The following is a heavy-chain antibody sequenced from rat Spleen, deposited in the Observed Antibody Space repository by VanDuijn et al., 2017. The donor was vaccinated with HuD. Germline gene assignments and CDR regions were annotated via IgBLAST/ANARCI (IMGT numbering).Heavy chain of an antibody. CDR1: GFSLTSYS. CDR2: MYYDGDT. J-gene: IGHJ2*01. V-gene: IGHV2-34*01. Sequence: QVQLRESGPGLVQPSETLSLTCTVSGFSLTSYSVSWVRQPSGKGPEWMGRMYYDGDTAYNSAFKSRLSISRDTSKNQVFLKMNSLQTEDTATYFGARADVAAISTDGIWGQGIMVTVSS. CDR3: ARADVAAISTDGI. D-gene: IGHD1-2*01.